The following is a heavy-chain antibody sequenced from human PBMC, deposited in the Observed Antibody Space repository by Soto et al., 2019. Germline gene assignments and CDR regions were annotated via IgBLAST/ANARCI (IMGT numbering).Heavy chain of an antibody. D-gene: IGHD2-21*01. CDR3: ARVTVVVAGPSHHYYFDY. V-gene: IGHV3-30*03. CDR2: ISYDGSNK. J-gene: IGHJ4*02. Sequence: GGSLRLSCAASGFTFSSYGMHWVRQAPGKGLEWVAVISYDGSNKYYADYVKGRFTISRDNSKNTLYLQMNSMRAEDTAVYYFARVTVVVAGPSHHYYFDYWGQGILVTVSS. CDR1: GFTFSSYG.